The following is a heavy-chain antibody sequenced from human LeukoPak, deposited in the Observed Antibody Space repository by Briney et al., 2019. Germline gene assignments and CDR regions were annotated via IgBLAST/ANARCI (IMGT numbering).Heavy chain of an antibody. J-gene: IGHJ4*02. V-gene: IGHV3-30*18. CDR3: AKDSASRGSGYEYYFDY. Sequence: PGGSLRLSCAASGFTFSDYGMNWVRQAPGKGLEWVAITSYDESEKYYVDSVKGRFTISRDNSKNTLYLQMNSLRAEDTAVYYCAKDSASRGSGYEYYFDYWGQGTLVTVSS. CDR1: GFTFSDYG. CDR2: TSYDESEK. D-gene: IGHD3-22*01.